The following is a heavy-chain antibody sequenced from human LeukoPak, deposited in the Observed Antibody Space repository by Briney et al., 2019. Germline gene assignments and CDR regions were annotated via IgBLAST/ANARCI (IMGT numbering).Heavy chain of an antibody. CDR2: IYHSGST. Sequence: SETLSLTCAVYGGSFSGYYWSWIRQPPGKGLEWIGEIYHSGSTNYNPSLKSRVTISVDKSKNQFSLKLSSVTAADTAVYYCARDSGRGPLDYWGQGTLVTVSS. V-gene: IGHV4-34*01. CDR1: GGSFSGYY. J-gene: IGHJ4*02. CDR3: ARDSGRGPLDY. D-gene: IGHD3-10*01.